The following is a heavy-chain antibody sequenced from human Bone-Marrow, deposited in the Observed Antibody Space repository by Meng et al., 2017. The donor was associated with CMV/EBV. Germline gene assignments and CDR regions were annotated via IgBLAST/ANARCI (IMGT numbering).Heavy chain of an antibody. J-gene: IGHJ4*02. CDR1: GYTFTSYY. V-gene: IGHV1-46*01. D-gene: IGHD7-27*01. CDR2: INPSGGST. Sequence: ASVKVSCKASGYTFTSYYMHWVRQAPGQGLEWMGIINPSGGSTSYAQNFQGRVTMTRDTSIRTVYMELSSLRSDDTAIYYCARDDNWGPDYWGQGALVTVSS. CDR3: ARDDNWGPDY.